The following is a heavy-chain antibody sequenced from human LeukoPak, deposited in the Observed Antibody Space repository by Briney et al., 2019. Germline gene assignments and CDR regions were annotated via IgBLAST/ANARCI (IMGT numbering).Heavy chain of an antibody. D-gene: IGHD3-22*01. CDR2: ISGYNGNT. J-gene: IGHJ5*02. Sequence: ASVKVSCKSSGYTFTSYGISGVRQAPGEGLEWMGWISGYNGNTKNAQKLQCRVTMTTDTSTSTAYMELRSLRSDDTAVYYCARDGRHRYYYDSSGFYGSWFDPWGQGTLVTVSS. CDR1: GYTFTSYG. V-gene: IGHV1-18*01. CDR3: ARDGRHRYYYDSSGFYGSWFDP.